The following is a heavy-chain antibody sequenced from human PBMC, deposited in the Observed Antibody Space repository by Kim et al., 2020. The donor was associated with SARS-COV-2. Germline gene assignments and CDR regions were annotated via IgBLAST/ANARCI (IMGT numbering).Heavy chain of an antibody. J-gene: IGHJ6*02. CDR3: ARVGYCSGGSCYSNYYYGMDV. Sequence: SETLSLTCTVSGGSLSSYYWRWIRQPPGKGLEWIGYIYYSGSTNYNPSLKSRVTISVDTSKNQFSLKLSSVTAADTAVYYCARVGYCSGGSCYSNYYYGMDVWGQGTTVTVSS. CDR1: GGSLSSYY. V-gene: IGHV4-59*13. CDR2: IYYSGST. D-gene: IGHD2-15*01.